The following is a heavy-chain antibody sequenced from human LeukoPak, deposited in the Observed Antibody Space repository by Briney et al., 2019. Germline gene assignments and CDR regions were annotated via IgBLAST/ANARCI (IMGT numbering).Heavy chain of an antibody. D-gene: IGHD3-16*01. CDR2: VHSSGDI. CDR1: GVSITSGSYY. J-gene: IGHJ4*02. CDR3: ARGASPKDAVFFDY. Sequence: KPSETLSLTCSVSGVSITSGSYYWGWIRQSAGKGLEWIGRVHSSGDIYHNAAFRSRAAVSGDASKNQFSLQLNSVTAADTAVYYCARGASPKDAVFFDYWGQGALITVSS. V-gene: IGHV4-61*02.